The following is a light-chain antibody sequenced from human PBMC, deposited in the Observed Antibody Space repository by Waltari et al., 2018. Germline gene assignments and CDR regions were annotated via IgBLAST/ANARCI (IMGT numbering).Light chain of an antibody. Sequence: SSVLTPAPSVSVAPGQTATVTCGGDNIAGISVHWSQQRPGRAAVMVVYLDSDRPPGIPDRFSGSKSGTAATLTISRVEAGDEADYYCHVWDGKTVMFGGGTKLTVL. CDR1: NIAGIS. CDR2: LDS. V-gene: IGLV3-21*02. J-gene: IGLJ3*02. CDR3: HVWDGKTVM.